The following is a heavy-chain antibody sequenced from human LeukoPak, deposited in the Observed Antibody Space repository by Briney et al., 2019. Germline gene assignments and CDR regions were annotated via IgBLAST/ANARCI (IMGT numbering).Heavy chain of an antibody. J-gene: IGHJ4*02. CDR2: IYYSGST. CDR3: ATRAYYDFLQIDY. Sequence: PSQTLSLTCTVSGGPISSGDYYWSWIRQPPGKGLEWIGYIYYSGSTYYNPSLKSRVTISVDTSKNQFSLKLSSVTAADTAVYYCATRAYYDFLQIDYWGQGTLVTVSS. CDR1: GGPISSGDYY. V-gene: IGHV4-30-4*08. D-gene: IGHD3-3*01.